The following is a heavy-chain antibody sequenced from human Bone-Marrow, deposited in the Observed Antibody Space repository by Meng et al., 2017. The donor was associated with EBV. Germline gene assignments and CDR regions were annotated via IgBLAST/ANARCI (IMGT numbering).Heavy chain of an antibody. CDR1: GASTNRGYAS. J-gene: IGHJ4*02. D-gene: IGHD4-11*01. Sequence: PPLQVSGYGLVTPSRSLFSGGLVLGASTNRGYASWTGFRQPPGRGLEWIGYIYQSGSSNYNPSLKSRVTISVDRSKNQFSPQLTSVTAADTAVYFCARVRGSDYTDYSLDYWGQGTLVTVSS. CDR2: IYQSGSS. CDR3: ARVRGSDYTDYSLDY. V-gene: IGHV4-30-2*01.